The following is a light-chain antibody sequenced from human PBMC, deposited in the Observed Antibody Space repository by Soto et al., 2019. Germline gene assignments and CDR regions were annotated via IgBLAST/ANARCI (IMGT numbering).Light chain of an antibody. CDR2: DAS. CDR3: QQYSNWPSLT. Sequence: EIVLTQSPATLSLSPGERATLSCRASQSVRSSLGWYQQRPGQAPRLLIYDASNTATGIPARSSGSGSGTDFTLTISSLEPEDFAVYYCQQYSNWPSLTFGGGTKVEIK. V-gene: IGKV3-11*01. CDR1: QSVRSS. J-gene: IGKJ4*02.